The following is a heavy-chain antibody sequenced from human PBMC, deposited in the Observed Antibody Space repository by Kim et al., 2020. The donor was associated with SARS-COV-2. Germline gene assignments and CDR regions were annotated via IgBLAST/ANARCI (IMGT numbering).Heavy chain of an antibody. Sequence: SETLSLTCGVSGGSISSGTWWSWVRQPPGKGLEWIGEISHSGNTNYNPSLRSRVTISVDKSKNQFSLSLNSVTAADTAVYYCARLDSYTGGGYCFDPWG. D-gene: IGHD3-16*01. CDR3: ARLDSYTGGGYCFDP. J-gene: IGHJ5*02. CDR2: ISHSGNT. V-gene: IGHV4-4*02. CDR1: GGSISSGTW.